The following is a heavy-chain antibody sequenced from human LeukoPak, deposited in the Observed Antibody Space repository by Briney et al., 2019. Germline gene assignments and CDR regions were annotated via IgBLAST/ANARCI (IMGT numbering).Heavy chain of an antibody. V-gene: IGHV4-59*01. D-gene: IGHD1-14*01. CDR1: GGSISSYY. Sequence: PSETLSLTCTVSGGSISSYYWSWIRQPPGKGLEWIGYIYYSGSTNYNPSLKSRVTISVDTSKNQFSLKLSSVTAADTAVYYCARVVDRVFDYWGQGTLVTVSS. CDR2: IYYSGST. CDR3: ARVVDRVFDY. J-gene: IGHJ4*02.